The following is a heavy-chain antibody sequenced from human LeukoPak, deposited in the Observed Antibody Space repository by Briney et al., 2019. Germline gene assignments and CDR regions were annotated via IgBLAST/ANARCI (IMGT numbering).Heavy chain of an antibody. V-gene: IGHV4-39*01. J-gene: IGHJ4*02. CDR2: IYSTGTT. CDR1: GGSIRNSSFY. CDR3: ASPPSYYDSSGSTAYY. Sequence: PSETLSLTCAVSGGSIRNSSFYWGWIRQPPGKGLEWIASIYSTGTTYYNPSLKSRGTISVDTSKNQFSLKLNSVTAADTAMYYCASPPSYYDSSGSTAYYWGQGTLVTVSS. D-gene: IGHD3-22*01.